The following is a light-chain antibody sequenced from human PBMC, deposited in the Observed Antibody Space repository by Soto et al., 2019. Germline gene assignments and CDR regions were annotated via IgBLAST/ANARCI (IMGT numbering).Light chain of an antibody. CDR1: QSVNGDF. J-gene: IGKJ3*01. CDR3: QQYGSSPLVT. Sequence: EMVLTQSPGTLSLSPGERATLSCRASQSVNGDFLAWYQQKPGQPPRLLIYSASSRATGIPDRFSGSGSGTDFTLTISRLEPEDVALYYCQQYGSSPLVTFGPGTKVDV. CDR2: SAS. V-gene: IGKV3-20*01.